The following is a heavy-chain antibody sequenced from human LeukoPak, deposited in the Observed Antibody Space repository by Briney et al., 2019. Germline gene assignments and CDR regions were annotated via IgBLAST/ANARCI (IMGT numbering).Heavy chain of an antibody. D-gene: IGHD3-10*01. Sequence: PSETLSLTCTVSGGSISSYYWSWIRQPPGKGLEWIGYIYYSGSTNYNPSLKSRVTISLDTSKNQFSLKLSSVTAADTAVYYCARVPGLLWFGESPGAFDIWGQGTMVTVSS. CDR2: IYYSGST. CDR1: GGSISSYY. CDR3: ARVPGLLWFGESPGAFDI. V-gene: IGHV4-59*01. J-gene: IGHJ3*02.